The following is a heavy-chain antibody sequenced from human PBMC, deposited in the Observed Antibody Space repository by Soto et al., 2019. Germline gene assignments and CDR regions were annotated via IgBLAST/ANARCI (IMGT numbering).Heavy chain of an antibody. D-gene: IGHD3-22*01. CDR2: IKQNGAET. J-gene: IGHJ4*02. CDR3: ARVPYDSTGYFNDY. Sequence: EVQLVESGGALVQPGGTLRLSCAASGFTFGRHWMSWVRQAPGKGLEWVANIKQNGAETYYAHPVQGRFTISRDNIKSMLDLQMSGLRGDDTAVYSCARVPYDSTGYFNDYWGQGTLVSVSS. CDR1: GFTFGRHW. V-gene: IGHV3-7*01.